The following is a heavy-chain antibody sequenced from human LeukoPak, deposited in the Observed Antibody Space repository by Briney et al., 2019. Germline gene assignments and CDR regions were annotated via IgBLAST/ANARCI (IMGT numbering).Heavy chain of an antibody. D-gene: IGHD6-13*01. V-gene: IGHV1-18*01. Sequence: AAVNVSCKASGYTFTSYGISWVRQAPGQGLEWMGWISTYNGNTNYAHKLQGRVTMTTDTSTSTAYMELRSLRPDDTAVYYCANLAIAAAGTDFDYWGQGTLVTVSS. CDR1: GYTFTSYG. CDR2: ISTYNGNT. J-gene: IGHJ4*02. CDR3: ANLAIAAAGTDFDY.